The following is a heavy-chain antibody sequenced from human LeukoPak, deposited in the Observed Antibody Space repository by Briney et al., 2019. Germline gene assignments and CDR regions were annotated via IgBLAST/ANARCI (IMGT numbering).Heavy chain of an antibody. Sequence: GGSLRLSCAASGFTFSSYWMSWVRQAPGKGLEWVANIKQDGSEKYYVDSVKGRFTISRDNAKNSLYLQMNSLRAEDTAVYYCARAVGNSYGHYYYYMDVWGKGTTVTISS. CDR3: ARAVGNSYGHYYYYMDV. CDR2: IKQDGSEK. J-gene: IGHJ6*03. V-gene: IGHV3-7*01. D-gene: IGHD5-18*01. CDR1: GFTFSSYW.